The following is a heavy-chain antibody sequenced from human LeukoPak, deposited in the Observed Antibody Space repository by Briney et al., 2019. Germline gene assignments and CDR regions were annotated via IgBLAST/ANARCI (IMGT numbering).Heavy chain of an antibody. Sequence: GGSLRLSCAASGFTFSSYLMSWVRQAPGKGLEWVANIKQDGSEKNYVDSVKGRFTISRDNAKNSLYLQMNSLRAVDTAVYYCARDGPGFCSGGRCYYYYMDVWGKGTPVTVSS. CDR3: ARDGPGFCSGGRCYYYYMDV. D-gene: IGHD2-15*01. CDR1: GFTFSSYL. V-gene: IGHV3-7*01. J-gene: IGHJ6*03. CDR2: IKQDGSEK.